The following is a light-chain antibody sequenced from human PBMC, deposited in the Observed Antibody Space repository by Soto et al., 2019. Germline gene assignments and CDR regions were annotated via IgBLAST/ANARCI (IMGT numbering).Light chain of an antibody. CDR1: SSDVGGYNY. J-gene: IGLJ3*02. V-gene: IGLV2-8*01. CDR3: SSYAGSNNFWV. CDR2: EVS. Sequence: QSALTQPPSASGSPGQSVTISCTGTSSDVGGYNYVSWYQQHPGKAPKLMIYEVSERPSGVPDRFSGSKSGNTASLTVSGLQAEDEADYYCSSYAGSNNFWVFGGGTQLTVL.